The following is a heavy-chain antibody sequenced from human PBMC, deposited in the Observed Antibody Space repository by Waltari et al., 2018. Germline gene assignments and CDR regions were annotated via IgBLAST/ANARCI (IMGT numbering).Heavy chain of an antibody. CDR1: GFTFRSDG. V-gene: IGHV3-21*01. Sequence: EVQLVESGGGLVKPGGSLRLSCAASGFTFRSDGMDWFRQAQGKGLEWVSSIIASSTSIHYADSVKGRFTISRDNAKNALFLQMNSLRGEDTAVYYCARDGPRGTDAYDIWGQGTMVTVSS. CDR3: ARDGPRGTDAYDI. D-gene: IGHD1-1*01. J-gene: IGHJ3*02. CDR2: IIASSTSI.